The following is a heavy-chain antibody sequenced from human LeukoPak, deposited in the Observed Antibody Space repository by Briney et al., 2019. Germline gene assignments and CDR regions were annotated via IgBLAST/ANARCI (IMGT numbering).Heavy chain of an antibody. J-gene: IGHJ5*02. Sequence: PSETLSLTCTVSGGSISSSSYYWGWIRQPPGKGLEWIGSIYYSGSTYYNPSLKSRVTISVDTSKNQFSLKLSSVTAADTAVYYCARGRGSGSTSRFDPWGQGTLVIVSS. V-gene: IGHV4-39*07. CDR3: ARGRGSGSTSRFDP. CDR2: IYYSGST. D-gene: IGHD3-10*01. CDR1: GGSISSSSYY.